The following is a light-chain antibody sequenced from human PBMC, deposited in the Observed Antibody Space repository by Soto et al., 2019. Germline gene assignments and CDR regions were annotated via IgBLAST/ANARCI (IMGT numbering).Light chain of an antibody. J-gene: IGLJ2*01. CDR1: KIGSKS. Sequence: SYELTQPPSVSVAPGKTARITCGGNKIGSKSVHWYQQKPGQAPVLVIYYDNDRPSGIPERFSGSNSGNTATLTISRVEAGDEADYSCQVWDSTNDHPVFGGGTKLTVL. V-gene: IGLV3-21*04. CDR2: YDN. CDR3: QVWDSTNDHPV.